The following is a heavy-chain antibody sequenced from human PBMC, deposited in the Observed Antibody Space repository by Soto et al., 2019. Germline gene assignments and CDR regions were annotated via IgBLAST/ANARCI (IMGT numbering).Heavy chain of an antibody. CDR3: ARDQEVHDSRGHKIRAMDV. J-gene: IGHJ6*02. Sequence: GGSLRLSCAASGFPFSRYEMNWVRQAPGKGLEWISYISESGTSMYYADAVKGRFAISRDNAQNSLYLQMNSLRIEDTAVYYCARDQEVHDSRGHKIRAMDVWGQGITVTVSS. CDR2: ISESGTSM. CDR1: GFPFSRYE. V-gene: IGHV3-48*03. D-gene: IGHD6-19*01.